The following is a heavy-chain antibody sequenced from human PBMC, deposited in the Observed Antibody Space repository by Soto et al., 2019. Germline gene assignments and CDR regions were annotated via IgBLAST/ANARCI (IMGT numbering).Heavy chain of an antibody. V-gene: IGHV1-69*06. CDR3: ARGPLLRFLEWLGWFDP. Sequence: AASVKVSCKASGGTFSSYAISWVRQAPGQGLEWMGGIIPIFGTANYAQKFQGRVTITADKSTSTAYMELSSLRSEDTAVYYCARGPLLRFLEWLGWFDPWGQGTLVTVSS. CDR1: GGTFSSYA. D-gene: IGHD3-3*01. J-gene: IGHJ5*02. CDR2: IIPIFGTA.